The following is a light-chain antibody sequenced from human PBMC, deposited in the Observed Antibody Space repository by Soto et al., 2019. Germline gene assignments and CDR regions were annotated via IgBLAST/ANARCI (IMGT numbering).Light chain of an antibody. CDR3: QQRSNWPVT. J-gene: IGKJ5*01. CDR1: QSVSSS. CDR2: GAS. Sequence: EIVLTQSPATLSSSPGERATLSCRASQSVSSSLAWYQQKPGQAPRLLIYGASNRAGGIPARFSGSESWTDFTLTISSLEPEDFAVYYCQQRSNWPVTFGQGTRLEIK. V-gene: IGKV3-11*01.